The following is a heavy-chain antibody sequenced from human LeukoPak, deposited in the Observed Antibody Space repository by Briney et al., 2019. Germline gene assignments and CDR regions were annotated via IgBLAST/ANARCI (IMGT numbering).Heavy chain of an antibody. Sequence: SVKVSRKASGYTFTGYDMHWVRQAPGQGLEWRGGIIPIFGTANYAQNFQGRVTITADKSTTTAYMELSSLRSEETAVYYCARVMCGSYLLESDAFYSWGQGTMVTVSS. CDR3: ARVMCGSYLLESDAFYS. J-gene: IGHJ3*02. CDR2: IIPIFGTA. CDR1: GYTFTGYD. V-gene: IGHV1-69*06. D-gene: IGHD1-26*01.